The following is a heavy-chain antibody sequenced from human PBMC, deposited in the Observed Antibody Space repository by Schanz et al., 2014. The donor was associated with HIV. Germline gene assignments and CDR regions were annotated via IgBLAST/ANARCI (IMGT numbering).Heavy chain of an antibody. J-gene: IGHJ4*02. CDR2: MNPNSGNT. Sequence: QVQLVQSGAEVKKPGASVKVSCKASGYTFTSYDINWVRQATGQGLEWMGWMNPNSGNTGYAQKFQGRVTMTRNTSISTAYMEVSRLRSDDTAVYYCASAGFDDSSGYPDYWGQGTLVTVSS. CDR1: GYTFTSYD. V-gene: IGHV1-8*01. CDR3: ASAGFDDSSGYPDY. D-gene: IGHD3-22*01.